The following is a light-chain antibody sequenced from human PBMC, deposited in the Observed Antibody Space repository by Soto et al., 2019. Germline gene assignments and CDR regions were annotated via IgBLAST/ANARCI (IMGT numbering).Light chain of an antibody. Sequence: QSVLTQSPSASASLGASVKLTCTLSSGHSNYAIAWHQQQPEKGPRFLMKLNSDGSHSKGDWIPDRFSGSSSGAERYLTISTLQSEDEADYYCQTWVTGIHIFGGGTKLTVL. CDR3: QTWVTGIHI. CDR2: LNSDGSH. CDR1: SGHSNYA. V-gene: IGLV4-69*01. J-gene: IGLJ2*01.